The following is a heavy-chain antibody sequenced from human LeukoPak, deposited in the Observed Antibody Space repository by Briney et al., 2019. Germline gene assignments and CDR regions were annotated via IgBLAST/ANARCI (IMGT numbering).Heavy chain of an antibody. V-gene: IGHV3-21*01. CDR3: ARDPYSGHYGNDYYYYMDV. CDR1: GFTFGSYS. J-gene: IGHJ6*03. D-gene: IGHD5-12*01. CDR2: ITSSSSYA. Sequence: GGSLRLSCAASGFTFGSYSMNWVRQAPGKRLEWVSSITSSSSYAFYADSVKGRFTISRDNAKSSLYLQMNNLRAEDTAVYYCARDPYSGHYGNDYYYYMDVWGKGTTVTISS.